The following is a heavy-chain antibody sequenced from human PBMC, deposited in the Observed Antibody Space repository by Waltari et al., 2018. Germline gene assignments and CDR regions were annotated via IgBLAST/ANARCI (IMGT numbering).Heavy chain of an antibody. CDR2: IIPIFGTA. V-gene: IGHV1-69*05. Sequence: QVQLVQSGAEVKKPGSSVKVSCKASGGTFSSYAISWLRKAPGQGLEWMGGIIPIFGTANYAQKFQGRVTITTDESTSTAYMELSSLRSEDTAVYYCAREIGYGDRTHPGDYWGQGTLVTVSS. CDR3: AREIGYGDRTHPGDY. CDR1: GGTFSSYA. J-gene: IGHJ4*02. D-gene: IGHD4-17*01.